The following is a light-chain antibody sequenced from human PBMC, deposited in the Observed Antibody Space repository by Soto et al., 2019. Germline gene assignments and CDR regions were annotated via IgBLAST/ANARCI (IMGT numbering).Light chain of an antibody. CDR3: QQYNNWPPMYT. J-gene: IGKJ2*01. V-gene: IGKV3-15*01. Sequence: EIVMTQSPATLSVSPGERATISCRASQSVSSNLAWYQQKPGQAPRLLIYGASTRATGIPARFSGSGSGTEFPLTISSLQSEDFAVDCCQQYNNWPPMYTFGQGTKLEIK. CDR2: GAS. CDR1: QSVSSN.